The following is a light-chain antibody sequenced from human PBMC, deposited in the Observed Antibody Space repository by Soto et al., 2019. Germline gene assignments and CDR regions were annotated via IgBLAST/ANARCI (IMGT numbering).Light chain of an antibody. CDR1: QSISSW. Sequence: DIQMTQSPSTLSASVGDRVTITCRASQSISSWLAWYQQKPGKAPNLLIYDASSLESGVPSRFSGSGSGTEFTLILSSLQPDDFATYYCQQYNSYPWTFGQGTKVDI. J-gene: IGKJ1*01. V-gene: IGKV1-5*01. CDR3: QQYNSYPWT. CDR2: DAS.